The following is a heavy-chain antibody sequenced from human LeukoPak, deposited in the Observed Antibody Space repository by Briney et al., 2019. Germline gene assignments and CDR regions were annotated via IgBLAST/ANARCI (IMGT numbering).Heavy chain of an antibody. CDR1: GFTFSSYS. J-gene: IGHJ4*02. D-gene: IGHD1-1*01. Sequence: GGSLRLSCAASGFTFSSYSMNWVRQAPGKGLEWVSSISSSSSYIYYADSVKGRFTISRDNAKNSLYLQMNSLRAEDTAVYYCARDGDNWNDFGALVDYWGQGTLVTVSS. V-gene: IGHV3-21*01. CDR2: ISSSSSYI. CDR3: ARDGDNWNDFGALVDY.